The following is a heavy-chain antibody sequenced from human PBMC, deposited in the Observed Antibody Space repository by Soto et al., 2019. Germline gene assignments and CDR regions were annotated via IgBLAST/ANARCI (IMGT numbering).Heavy chain of an antibody. V-gene: IGHV3-23*01. D-gene: IGHD3-10*01. CDR2: ISGSGGST. CDR1: GFTFSSYA. Sequence: GGSLRLSCAASGFTFSSYAMSWVRQAPGKGLEWVSAISGSGGSTYYEDSVKGRFTISRDNSKNTLYLQMNSLRAEDTAVYYCAKAPFGELFILDYWGQGTLVTVSS. J-gene: IGHJ4*02. CDR3: AKAPFGELFILDY.